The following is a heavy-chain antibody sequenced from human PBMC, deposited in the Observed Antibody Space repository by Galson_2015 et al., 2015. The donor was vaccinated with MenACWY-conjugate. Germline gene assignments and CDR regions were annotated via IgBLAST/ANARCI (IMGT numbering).Heavy chain of an antibody. CDR3: TRIVEGGGRSFDY. D-gene: IGHD1-26*01. Sequence: SLRLSCAASGFTLGNYWMHWVRQAPGKGLVWVSRISGNGDTITYADSVKGRFTISRDSAKNTLYLQTDSLREEDMAVYYCTRIVEGGGRSFDYWGQGTLVTVSS. V-gene: IGHV3-74*01. CDR1: GFTLGNYW. J-gene: IGHJ4*02. CDR2: ISGNGDTI.